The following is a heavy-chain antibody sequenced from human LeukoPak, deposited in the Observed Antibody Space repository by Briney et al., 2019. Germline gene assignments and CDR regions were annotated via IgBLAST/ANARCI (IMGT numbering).Heavy chain of an antibody. CDR2: IYYSGST. V-gene: IGHV4-39*07. CDR1: GGSISSSSYY. D-gene: IGHD4-23*01. CDR3: ARVDSVVTGWFDP. Sequence: SETLSLTCTVSGGSISSSSYYWGWIRQPPGEGLEWIGSIYYSGSTYYNPSLESRVTISVDTSKNQFSLKLSSVTAADTAVYYCARVDSVVTGWFDPWGQGTLVTVSS. J-gene: IGHJ5*02.